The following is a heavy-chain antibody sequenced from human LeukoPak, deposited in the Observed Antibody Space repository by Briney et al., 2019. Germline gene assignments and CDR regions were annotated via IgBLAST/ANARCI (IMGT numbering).Heavy chain of an antibody. CDR1: GYTFTSYD. D-gene: IGHD1-7*01. CDR2: MNPNSGNT. J-gene: IGHJ4*02. V-gene: IGHV1-8*01. Sequence: GASMKVSCKASGYTFTSYDINWVRQATGQGLEWMGWMNPNSGNTGYAQKFQGRVTMTRNTSISTAYMELSSLRSEDTAVYYCARVFGDWNYDPEYYFDYWGQGTLVTVSS. CDR3: ARVFGDWNYDPEYYFDY.